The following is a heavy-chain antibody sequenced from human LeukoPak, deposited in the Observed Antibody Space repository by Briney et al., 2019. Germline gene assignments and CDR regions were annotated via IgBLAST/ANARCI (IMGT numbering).Heavy chain of an antibody. V-gene: IGHV4-34*01. CDR1: GGSFSGYY. CDR2: INHSGST. D-gene: IGHD3-3*01. J-gene: IGHJ4*02. CDR3: ARARITIFGVVKAPDY. Sequence: PSETLALTCAVYGGSFSGYYWSWIRQPPGEGLEWIGEINHSGSTNYNPSLKSRVTISVDTSKNQFSLKLSSVTAADTAVYYCARARITIFGVVKAPDYWGQGTLVTVSS.